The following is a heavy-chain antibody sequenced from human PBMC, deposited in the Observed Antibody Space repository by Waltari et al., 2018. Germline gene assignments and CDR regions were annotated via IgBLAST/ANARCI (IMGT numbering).Heavy chain of an antibody. CDR3: ARGNTKYGMDV. D-gene: IGHD3-10*01. Sequence: EVHLVESGGHLIQPGGSLSLSCAASSFNVSSYYMNWVRQAPGKGLEWVSILYHAGNTYYTDSVKGRFTFSRDNSKNTLYLQMNSLRAEDTAVYYCARGNTKYGMDVWGQGTTVTVSS. J-gene: IGHJ6*02. V-gene: IGHV3-53*01. CDR2: LYHAGNT. CDR1: SFNVSSYY.